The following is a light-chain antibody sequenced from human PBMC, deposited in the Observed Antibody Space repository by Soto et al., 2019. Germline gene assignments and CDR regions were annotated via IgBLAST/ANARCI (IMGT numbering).Light chain of an antibody. V-gene: IGKV3-20*01. CDR1: QSVGSSY. J-gene: IGKJ1*01. CDR2: GAS. Sequence: EIVLTQSPGTLSLSPGEIATLSCSASQSVGSSYLAWYQQKPGQAPRLLIYGASSRATGIPDRFSGSGSGTDFTLTISRLEPEDFAVYYCQQYGSSSWTFGQGTKVDIK. CDR3: QQYGSSSWT.